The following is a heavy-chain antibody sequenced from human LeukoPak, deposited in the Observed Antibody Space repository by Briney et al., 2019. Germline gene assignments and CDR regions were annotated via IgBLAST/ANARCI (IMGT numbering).Heavy chain of an antibody. Sequence: SETLSLTCTVSGGSISSSSYYWSWIRQPPGKGLEWIGEINHSGSTNYNPSLKSRVTISVDTSKNQFSLKLSSVTAADTAVYYCARGPRITIFGVVKGNAFDIWGQGTMVTVSS. CDR3: ARGPRITIFGVVKGNAFDI. D-gene: IGHD3-3*01. CDR1: GGSISSSSYY. J-gene: IGHJ3*02. V-gene: IGHV4-39*07. CDR2: INHSGST.